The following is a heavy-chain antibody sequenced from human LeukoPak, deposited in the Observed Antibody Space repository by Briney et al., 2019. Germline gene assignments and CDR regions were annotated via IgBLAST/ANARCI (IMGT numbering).Heavy chain of an antibody. CDR1: GGSFSGYY. D-gene: IGHD3-10*01. CDR3: ARGFEGSGSLKYSHLGFDP. J-gene: IGHJ5*02. V-gene: IGHV4-34*01. CDR2: INHSGGT. Sequence: SETLSLTCAVYGGSFSGYYWCWIRQPPGKGLEWIGEINHSGGTNYNPSLKSRVTISVDTSKNQFSLKLSSVTAADTAVYYCARGFEGSGSLKYSHLGFDPWGQGTLVTVSS.